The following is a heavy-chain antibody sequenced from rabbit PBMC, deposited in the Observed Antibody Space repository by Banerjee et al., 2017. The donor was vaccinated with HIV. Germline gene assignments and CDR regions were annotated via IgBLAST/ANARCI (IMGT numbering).Heavy chain of an antibody. V-gene: IGHV1S40*01. Sequence: QSLEESGGDLVKPGASLTLTCTASGADFSSGYWICWVRQAPGKGLEWIACMYTGNSDGPNYASWAKGRFTVSKTSSTTVTLQMTSLTAADTATYFCARRYAGSTDVTHYFHLWGPGTLVTVS. D-gene: IGHD4-2*01. CDR2: MYTGNSDGP. CDR3: ARRYAGSTDVTHYFHL. J-gene: IGHJ4*01. CDR1: GADFSSGYW.